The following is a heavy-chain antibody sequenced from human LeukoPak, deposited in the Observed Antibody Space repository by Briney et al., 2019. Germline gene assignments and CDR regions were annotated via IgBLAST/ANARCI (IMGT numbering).Heavy chain of an antibody. CDR1: GYTFTDYY. CDR2: INPNNGGT. V-gene: IGHV1-2*02. Sequence: ASVKVSCKASGYTFTDYYIHWVRQAPGQGLEWMGWINPNNGGTHYVQKFQGRVTMTRDTSITTAYMELSRLRSDDTAVYYCARDTGGEWFLLHYFDYWGQGSLVTVSS. J-gene: IGHJ4*02. D-gene: IGHD3-22*01. CDR3: ARDTGGEWFLLHYFDY.